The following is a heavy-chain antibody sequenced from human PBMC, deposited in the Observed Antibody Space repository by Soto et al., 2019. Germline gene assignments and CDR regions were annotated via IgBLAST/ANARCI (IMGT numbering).Heavy chain of an antibody. D-gene: IGHD6-13*01. CDR1: GFIINNYA. CDR2: VSDSGKT. Sequence: EVELLESGGGLVQPGGSLRLSCAASGFIINNYAMYWVRQAPGKGLQCVSAVSDSGKTYYADSVKGRFTVSKDNSNNMLHLQMNGLRAEDTGVYDCARRRDPGTSQYSDFENWGQGTLLTVSS. CDR3: ARRRDPGTSQYSDFEN. J-gene: IGHJ4*02. V-gene: IGHV3-23*01.